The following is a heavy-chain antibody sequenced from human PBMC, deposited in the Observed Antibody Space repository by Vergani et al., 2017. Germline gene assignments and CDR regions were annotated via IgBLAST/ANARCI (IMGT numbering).Heavy chain of an antibody. D-gene: IGHD6-13*01. CDR3: AKDTRGGIAAAGPDY. V-gene: IGHV3-9*01. Sequence: EVQLVESGGGLVQPGRSPRLSCAASGFTFDDYAMHWVRQAPGKGLECVSGISWNSGSIGYADSVKGRFTISRDNAKNSLYLQMNSLRAEDTALYYCAKDTRGGIAAAGPDYWGQGTLVTVSS. CDR2: ISWNSGSI. CDR1: GFTFDDYA. J-gene: IGHJ4*02.